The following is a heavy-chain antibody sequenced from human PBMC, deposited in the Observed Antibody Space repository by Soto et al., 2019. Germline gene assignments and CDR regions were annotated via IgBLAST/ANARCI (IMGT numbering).Heavy chain of an antibody. CDR2: ISNDGSTK. J-gene: IGHJ4*02. Sequence: GGSLRLSCAASGFTFSAYAMHWVRQAPGKGLEWVVVISNDGSTKFYPDSVKGRFTISRDNSKNTLYLQINSLRPDDTAVYYCTRDPSWGLGHWGQRTLVTVSS. D-gene: IGHD7-27*01. V-gene: IGHV3-30*03. CDR1: GFTFSAYA. CDR3: TRDPSWGLGH.